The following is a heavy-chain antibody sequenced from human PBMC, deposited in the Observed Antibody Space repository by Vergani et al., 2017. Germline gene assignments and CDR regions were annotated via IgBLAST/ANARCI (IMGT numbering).Heavy chain of an antibody. CDR2: IYYSGST. J-gene: IGHJ6*02. CDR1: GGSISSGDSY. V-gene: IGHV4-30-4*08. CDR3: ARASLGYCSCGSCYPRGYYYYYGMDV. Sequence: QVQLQESGPGLVKPSQTLSLTCTVSGGSISSGDSYWSWIRQPPGKGLEWIGYIYYSGSTYYNPSLKSRVTISVDTSKNQFSLKLSSVTAADTAVYYCARASLGYCSCGSCYPRGYYYYYGMDVWGQGTTVTVAS. D-gene: IGHD2-15*01.